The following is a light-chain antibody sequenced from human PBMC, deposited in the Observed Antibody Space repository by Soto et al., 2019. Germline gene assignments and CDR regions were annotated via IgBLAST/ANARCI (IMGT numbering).Light chain of an antibody. CDR3: QQYGSSPPIT. CDR2: GAS. V-gene: IGKV3-20*01. J-gene: IGKJ5*01. CDR1: QSVPRSY. Sequence: EIVLTQSPVTLSLSPGERATLSCRASQSVPRSYLAWYQQKPGQAPRLLIYGASSRATGIPDRFSGSGSGTDFTLTISRLEPEDFAVYYCQQYGSSPPITFGQGTRLEIK.